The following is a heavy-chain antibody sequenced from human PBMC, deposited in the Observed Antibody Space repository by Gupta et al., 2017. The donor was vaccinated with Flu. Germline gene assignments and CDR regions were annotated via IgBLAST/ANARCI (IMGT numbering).Heavy chain of an antibody. V-gene: IGHV3-30*18. J-gene: IGHJ4*02. Sequence: SYGMHWVRQAPGKGLEWVAVISYDGSNKYYADSVKGRFTISRDNSKNTLYLQMNSLRAEDTAVYYCAKDRGHTYNWNYLVEWGQGTLVTVSS. CDR2: ISYDGSNK. D-gene: IGHD1-7*01. CDR1: SYG. CDR3: AKDRGHTYNWNYLVE.